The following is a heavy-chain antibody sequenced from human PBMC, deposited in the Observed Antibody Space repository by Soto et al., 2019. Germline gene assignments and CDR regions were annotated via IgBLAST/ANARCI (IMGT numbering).Heavy chain of an antibody. J-gene: IGHJ5*02. V-gene: IGHV4-39*01. CDR1: GGSISSSSYF. D-gene: IGHD2-21*02. CDR3: ARHPSDFWFDP. CDR2: VYYSGST. Sequence: SETLSLTCSVSGGSISSSSYFWGWIRQPPGKGLEWIGSVYYSGSTYYNPSLKSRVTVSVDTSKNQFSLKLSSVTAADTAVYYCARHPSDFWFDPWGQGTLVTVSS.